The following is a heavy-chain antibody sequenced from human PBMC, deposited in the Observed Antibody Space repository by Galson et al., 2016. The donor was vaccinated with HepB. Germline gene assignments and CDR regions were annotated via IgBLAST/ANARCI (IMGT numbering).Heavy chain of an antibody. CDR1: GYTFTSRG. J-gene: IGHJ4*02. CDR3: ARDQAPLPGDH. Sequence: SVKVSCKASGYTFTSRGISWVRQAPGQGLEWMGWISAYDGHTNYGQKPQDRLTMTTDTSTSTAYMELRSLRSDDTAVYYCARDQAPLPGDHWGQGTLVTVSS. V-gene: IGHV1-18*01. CDR2: ISAYDGHT. D-gene: IGHD2-15*01.